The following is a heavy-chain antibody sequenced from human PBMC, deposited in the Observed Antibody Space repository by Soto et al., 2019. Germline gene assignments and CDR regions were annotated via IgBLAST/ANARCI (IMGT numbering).Heavy chain of an antibody. D-gene: IGHD2-2*01. Sequence: SLRLSCAASGFIFSTYAMHWVRQAPGKGLEWVALISYDGGNEYYADSVKGRFTISRDDSENTLYLQMIGLRAEDTAVYYCTRDSGIVLVPVTSMDVLGQVTTVTVSS. CDR1: GFIFSTYA. CDR2: ISYDGGNE. V-gene: IGHV3-30-3*01. J-gene: IGHJ6*02. CDR3: TRDSGIVLVPVTSMDV.